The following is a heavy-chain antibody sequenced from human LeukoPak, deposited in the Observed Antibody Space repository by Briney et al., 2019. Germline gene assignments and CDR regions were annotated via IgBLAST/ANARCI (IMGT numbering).Heavy chain of an antibody. Sequence: SETLSLTCAVYGGSLSAYYWTWIRQPPGKGLEWIGEINHGGSTNYDPSLKSRVTISIDTSKNQFSLKLSSVTAADTAVYYCARYLDYGGNSRVFQHWGQGTLVTVSS. D-gene: IGHD4-23*01. V-gene: IGHV4-34*01. CDR1: GGSLSAYY. CDR3: ARYLDYGGNSRVFQH. J-gene: IGHJ1*01. CDR2: INHGGST.